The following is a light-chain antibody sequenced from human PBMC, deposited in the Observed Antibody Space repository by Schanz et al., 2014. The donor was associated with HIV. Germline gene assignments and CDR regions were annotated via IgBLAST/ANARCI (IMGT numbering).Light chain of an antibody. J-gene: IGLJ2*01. CDR2: YDD. V-gene: IGLV1-36*01. CDR1: RSNAGNNP. Sequence: QSVLTQPPSVSEAPRQRVTISCSGSRSNAGNNPVNWYQQLPGKAPKLVIYYDDLLPSGVSDRFSGSKSGTLASLAISGLQSEDEAHYYCASWDGGLNAMVFGGGTQLTVL. CDR3: ASWDGGLNAMV.